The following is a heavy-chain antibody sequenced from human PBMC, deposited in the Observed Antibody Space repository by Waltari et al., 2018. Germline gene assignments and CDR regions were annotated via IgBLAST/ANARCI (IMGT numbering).Heavy chain of an antibody. J-gene: IGHJ6*03. CDR1: GGSFSGYY. CDR2: INHSGST. CDR3: ARGRIAPYYYYYMDV. V-gene: IGHV4-34*01. Sequence: QVQLQQWGAGLLKPSETLSLTCAVYGGSFSGYYWSWIRQPPGKGLEWIGEINHSGSTNSNPSLKSRVTISVDTSKNQFSLKLSSVTAADTAVYYCARGRIAPYYYYYMDVWGKGTTVTISS. D-gene: IGHD6-13*01.